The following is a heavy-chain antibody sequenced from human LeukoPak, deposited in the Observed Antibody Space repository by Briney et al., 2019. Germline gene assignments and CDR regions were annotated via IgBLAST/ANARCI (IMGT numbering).Heavy chain of an antibody. CDR3: ARGPNRITMMIGDAFDI. V-gene: IGHV4-4*07. CDR2: IYTSGST. D-gene: IGHD3-22*01. CDR1: GVSISSYY. J-gene: IGHJ3*02. Sequence: PSETLSLTCTVSGVSISSYYRSWIRQPAGKGLEWIGRIYTSGSTSYNPSLKSRVTMSVDTSKNQFSLKLSSVTAADTAVYYCARGPNRITMMIGDAFDIWGQGTMVTISP.